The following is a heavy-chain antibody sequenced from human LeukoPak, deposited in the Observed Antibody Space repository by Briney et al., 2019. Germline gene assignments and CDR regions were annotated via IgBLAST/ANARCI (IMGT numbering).Heavy chain of an antibody. Sequence: ASVKVSCKASGYTFTGYYMHWVRQAPGQGLEWMGWINPNSGGTNYAQKFQGRVTMTRDTSISTAYMELSRLRSDDTAVYYCARDRAVVVPAATSIWFDPWGQGTLVTVSS. CDR2: INPNSGGT. CDR3: ARDRAVVVPAATSIWFDP. CDR1: GYTFTGYY. J-gene: IGHJ5*02. V-gene: IGHV1-2*02. D-gene: IGHD2-2*01.